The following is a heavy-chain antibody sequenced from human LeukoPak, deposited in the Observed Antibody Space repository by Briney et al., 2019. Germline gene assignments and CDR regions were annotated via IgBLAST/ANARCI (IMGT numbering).Heavy chain of an antibody. Sequence: GGSLRLSCAASGFTFGSYGMHWVRQAPDKGLEWVAVISYDGSNKYYADSVKGRFTISRDNSKNTLYLQMNSLRAEDTAVYYCAKGGSWDYYFDYWGQGTLVTVSS. CDR2: ISYDGSNK. V-gene: IGHV3-30*18. CDR3: AKGGSWDYYFDY. D-gene: IGHD2-15*01. CDR1: GFTFGSYG. J-gene: IGHJ4*02.